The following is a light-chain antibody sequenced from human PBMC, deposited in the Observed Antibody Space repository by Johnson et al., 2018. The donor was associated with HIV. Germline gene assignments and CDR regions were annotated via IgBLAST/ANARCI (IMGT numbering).Light chain of an antibody. CDR1: SSNIGNNY. CDR3: GTWDSSLSALNYV. Sequence: QSVLTQPPSVSAAPGQKVTISCSGSSSNIGNNYVSWYQQLPGTAPKLLIYENNKRPSGIPDRFSASKSGTSATLGITGLQTGDDADYYCGTWDSSLSALNYVFGTVTKVTVL. V-gene: IGLV1-51*02. CDR2: ENN. J-gene: IGLJ1*01.